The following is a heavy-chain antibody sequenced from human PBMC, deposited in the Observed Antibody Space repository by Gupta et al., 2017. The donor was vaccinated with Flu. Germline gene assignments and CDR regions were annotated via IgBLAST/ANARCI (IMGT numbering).Heavy chain of an antibody. CDR2: IKSKTDGGTT. J-gene: IGHJ6*03. D-gene: IGHD2-15*01. Sequence: KGLEWVGRIKSKTDGGTTDYAAPVKGRFTISRDNSKNTLYLQMNSLKTEDTAVYYCTTAKRVVGLPYYYMDVWGKGTTVTVSS. CDR3: TTAKRVVGLPYYYMDV. V-gene: IGHV3-15*01.